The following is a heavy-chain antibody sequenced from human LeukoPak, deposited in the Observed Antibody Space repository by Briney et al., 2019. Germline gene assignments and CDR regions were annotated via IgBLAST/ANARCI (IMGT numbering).Heavy chain of an antibody. V-gene: IGHV4-31*03. CDR3: ARVATPVFDP. J-gene: IGHJ5*02. CDR1: GGSISSGGYY. D-gene: IGHD2-15*01. CDR2: VYYSGST. Sequence: SQTLSLTCTVSGGSISSGGYYWSWIRQHPGKGLEWIGYVYYSGSTYYNPSLKSRVTISVDTSKNQFSLKLSSVTAADTAVYYCARVATPVFDPWGQGTLVTVSS.